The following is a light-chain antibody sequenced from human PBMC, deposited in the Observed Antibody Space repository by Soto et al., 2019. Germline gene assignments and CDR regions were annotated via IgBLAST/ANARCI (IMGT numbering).Light chain of an antibody. CDR1: SSDVGSFDS. CDR3: SSLPTSSTLV. V-gene: IGLV2-14*01. J-gene: IGLJ1*01. CDR2: DVS. Sequence: QSALTQPASVSGSPGQPITISCTGTSSDVGSFDSVAWYQHNPGKAPKLMIYDVSNRPSGVSSRFSGSKSGNTASLSISGIQTEDEANYYCSSLPTSSTLVFGTGTKVTVL.